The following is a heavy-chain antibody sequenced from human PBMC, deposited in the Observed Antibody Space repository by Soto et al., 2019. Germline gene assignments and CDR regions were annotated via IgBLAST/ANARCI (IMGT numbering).Heavy chain of an antibody. CDR3: ARPLGSSPLFDY. CDR1: GYTFTSYG. V-gene: IGHV1-3*01. CDR2: SNAANGDT. Sequence: DSVKVSCKASGYTFTSYGIHWVRQAPGKRLEWMGWSNAANGDTRYSKKFQGRVTITADESTSIACMELSILRSEDTAVYYCARPLGSSPLFDYCDQGTLVTVSS. J-gene: IGHJ4*02. D-gene: IGHD6-6*01.